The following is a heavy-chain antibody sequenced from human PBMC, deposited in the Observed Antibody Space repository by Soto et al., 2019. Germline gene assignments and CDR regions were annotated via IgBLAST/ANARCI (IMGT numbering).Heavy chain of an antibody. CDR3: TTEQTLNDYGDYGAFDI. D-gene: IGHD4-17*01. CDR1: GFTFSNAW. J-gene: IGHJ3*02. Sequence: EVQLVESGGGLVKPGGSLRLSCAASGFTFSNAWMSWVRQAPGKGLEWVGRIKSKTDGGTTDYAAPVKGRFTISRDDSKNTLYLQMNSLKTEDTAVYYCTTEQTLNDYGDYGAFDIWGQGTMVTVSS. V-gene: IGHV3-15*01. CDR2: IKSKTDGGTT.